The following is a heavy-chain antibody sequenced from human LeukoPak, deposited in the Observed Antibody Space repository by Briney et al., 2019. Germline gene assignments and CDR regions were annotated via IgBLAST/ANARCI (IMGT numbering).Heavy chain of an antibody. CDR3: ARERITMVRGVIRPWYFDY. D-gene: IGHD3-10*01. CDR1: GGSISSSSYY. CDR2: IYYSGST. V-gene: IGHV4-39*01. J-gene: IGHJ4*02. Sequence: SETLSLTCTVSGGSISSSSYYWGWIRQPPGKGLEWIGSIYYSGSTYYDPSLKSRVTISADTSKNQFSLKLSSVTAADTAVYYCARERITMVRGVIRPWYFDYWGQGTLVTVSS.